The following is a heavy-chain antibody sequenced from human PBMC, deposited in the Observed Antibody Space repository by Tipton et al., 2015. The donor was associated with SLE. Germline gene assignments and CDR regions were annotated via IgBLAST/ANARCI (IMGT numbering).Heavy chain of an antibody. D-gene: IGHD2-15*01. CDR3: ARDGGGLNWFDP. V-gene: IGHV4-39*07. J-gene: IGHJ5*02. Sequence: TLSLTCTVSGGSISSSSYYWGWIRQPPGKGLEWIGSIYYSGSTYYNPSLKSRVTISVDTSKNQFSLKLSSVTAADTAVYYCARDGGGLNWFDPWGQGTLVTVSS. CDR2: IYYSGST. CDR1: GGSISSSSYY.